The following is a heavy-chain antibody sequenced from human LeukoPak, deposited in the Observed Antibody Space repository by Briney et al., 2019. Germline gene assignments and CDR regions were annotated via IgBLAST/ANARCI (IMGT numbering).Heavy chain of an antibody. CDR1: GYTFTSYG. V-gene: IGHV1-18*01. J-gene: IGHJ1*01. Sequence: ASVKVSCKASGYTFTSYGISWVRQAPGQGLEWMGWISAYNGNTNYAQKLQGRVTMTTDTSTSTAYMELRSLRSGDTAVHYCARGPIVVVVAATGYFQHWGQGTLVTVSS. CDR3: ARGPIVVVVAATGYFQH. D-gene: IGHD2-15*01. CDR2: ISAYNGNT.